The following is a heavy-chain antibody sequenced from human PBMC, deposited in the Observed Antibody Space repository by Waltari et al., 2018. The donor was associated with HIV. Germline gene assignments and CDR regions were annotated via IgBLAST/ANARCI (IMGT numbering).Heavy chain of an antibody. Sequence: QVQLVQSGAEVQKPGASVKVSCKASGGNFMSYSINWVRPAPGQGLEWVGRVIPMLDKAHYAEKMQGRVTITADKSTNTAYMELRSLRLEDTGVYFCASARETMGVDFEFWGQGTLVTFSS. CDR2: VIPMLDKA. J-gene: IGHJ4*02. CDR1: GGNFMSYS. D-gene: IGHD3-10*01. V-gene: IGHV1-69*02. CDR3: ASARETMGVDFEF.